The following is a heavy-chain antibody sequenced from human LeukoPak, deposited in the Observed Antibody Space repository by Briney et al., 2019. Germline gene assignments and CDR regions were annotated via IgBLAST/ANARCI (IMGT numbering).Heavy chain of an antibody. CDR2: IYTSGST. D-gene: IGHD3-3*01. V-gene: IGHV4-4*07. CDR3: ARDITIFGVGAYYYYMDV. J-gene: IGHJ6*03. CDR1: GGSISSYY. Sequence: SETLSLTCTVSGGSISSYYWSWIRQPAGKGLEWIGRIYTSGSTNYNPSLKSRVTMSVDTSKNQFSLKLSSVTAADTAVYYCARDITIFGVGAYYYYMDVWGKGTTVTVSS.